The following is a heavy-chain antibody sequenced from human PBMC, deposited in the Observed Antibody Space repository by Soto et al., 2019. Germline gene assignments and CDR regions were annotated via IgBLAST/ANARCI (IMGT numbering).Heavy chain of an antibody. CDR3: ARDWITMVRGGPHY. Sequence: GGSLRLSCAASGFTFSSYWMSWVRQAPGKGLEWVANIKQDGSEKYYVDSVKGRFTISRDNAKNSLYLQMNSLRAEDTAVYYWARDWITMVRGGPHYWGQGTLVTVSS. V-gene: IGHV3-7*01. D-gene: IGHD3-10*01. J-gene: IGHJ4*02. CDR2: IKQDGSEK. CDR1: GFTFSSYW.